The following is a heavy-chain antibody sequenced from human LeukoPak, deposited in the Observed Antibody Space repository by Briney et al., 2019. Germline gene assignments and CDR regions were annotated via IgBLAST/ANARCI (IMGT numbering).Heavy chain of an antibody. J-gene: IGHJ6*03. Sequence: ASVKVSCKASGYTFTSYGISWVRQAPGQGLEWMGWISAYNGNTNNEQKLQGRVTMTTDTSTSTAYMKLRSLRSDDTAVYYWARDPRWLRLSGDESLPYYYYMDVWGKGTTVTVSS. V-gene: IGHV1-18*01. CDR1: GYTFTSYG. D-gene: IGHD5-12*01. CDR2: ISAYNGNT. CDR3: ARDPRWLRLSGDESLPYYYYMDV.